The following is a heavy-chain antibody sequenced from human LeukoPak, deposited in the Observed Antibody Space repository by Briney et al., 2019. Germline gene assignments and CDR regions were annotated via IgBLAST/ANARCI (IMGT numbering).Heavy chain of an antibody. J-gene: IGHJ4*02. D-gene: IGHD5-18*01. CDR3: ASKGGGGYSYGHFDY. V-gene: IGHV1-69*06. CDR2: IIPIFGTA. Sequence: SVKVSCKASGYTFTSYGISWVRQAPGQGLEWMGGIIPIFGTANYAQKFQGRVTITADKSTSTAYMELSSLRSEDTAVYYCASKGGGGYSYGHFDYWGQGTLVTVSS. CDR1: GYTFTSYG.